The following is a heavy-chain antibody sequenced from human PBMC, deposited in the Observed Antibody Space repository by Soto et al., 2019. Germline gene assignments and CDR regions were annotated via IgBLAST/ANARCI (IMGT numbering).Heavy chain of an antibody. V-gene: IGHV1-69*13. CDR2: IIPIFGTA. J-gene: IGHJ4*02. CDR3: ARLSITGTTLPVSDY. D-gene: IGHD1-7*01. Sequence: GXSVKVSCRASGGTFSSYAISWVRQAPVQGLEWMGGIIPIFGTANYAQKFQGRVTITADESTSTAYMELSSLRSEDTAVYYCARLSITGTTLPVSDYWGQGTLVTVSS. CDR1: GGTFSSYA.